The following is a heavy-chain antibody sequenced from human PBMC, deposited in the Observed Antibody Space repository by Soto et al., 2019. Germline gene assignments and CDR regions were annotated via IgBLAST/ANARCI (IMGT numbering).Heavy chain of an antibody. D-gene: IGHD2-15*01. CDR1: GYTFTSYG. Sequence: ASVKVSCKASGYTFTSYGISWVRQAPGQGLEWMGWISAYNGNTNYAQKLQGRVTMTTDTSTSTAYMELRSLRSDDTAVYYCARQKAPVIAANHFDYWGQGTLVTVSS. J-gene: IGHJ4*02. CDR2: ISAYNGNT. V-gene: IGHV1-18*01. CDR3: ARQKAPVIAANHFDY.